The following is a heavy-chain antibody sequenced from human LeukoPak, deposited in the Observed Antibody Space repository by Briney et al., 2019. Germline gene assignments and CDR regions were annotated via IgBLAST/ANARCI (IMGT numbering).Heavy chain of an antibody. D-gene: IGHD2-21*02. V-gene: IGHV1-2*02. CDR2: INPNSGDT. J-gene: IGHJ5*02. Sequence: GASVKVSGKASGYTFTDYYLHWVRQAPGQGLEWMGWINPNSGDTNYAQKFQGRVTMTRDTSISTAYMEVRRLRSDDTAVYFCAREGVTGWPYNWFDPWGQGTLVTVSS. CDR3: AREGVTGWPYNWFDP. CDR1: GYTFTDYY.